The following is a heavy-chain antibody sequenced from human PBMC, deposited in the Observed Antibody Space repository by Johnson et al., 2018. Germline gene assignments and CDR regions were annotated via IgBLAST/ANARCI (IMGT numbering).Heavy chain of an antibody. Sequence: EVQLVESGGGLVQPGGSLRLSCAASGFTLSSYSMNWVRQAPGQGLEWVSYISSSSSPIYYAESVRGRFTISRDNAKNSLYLQLNSLRDDDTAVYYCARGATIGWIDLWGRGTLVTVSS. J-gene: IGHJ2*01. V-gene: IGHV3-48*02. D-gene: IGHD5-24*01. CDR3: ARGATIGWIDL. CDR2: ISSSSSPI. CDR1: GFTLSSYS.